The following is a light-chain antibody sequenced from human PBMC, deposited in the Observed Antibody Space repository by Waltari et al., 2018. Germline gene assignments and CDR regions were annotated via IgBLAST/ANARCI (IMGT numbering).Light chain of an antibody. J-gene: IGKJ1*01. CDR2: RAS. CDR1: QSVGSSS. CDR3: QQHGTLPAT. V-gene: IGKV3-20*01. Sequence: IVLTQSPGTAPLPPGERVTLSCRASQSVGSSSLAWYQQKPGQAPSLVIYRASRSATGIPDRFSGIGSGTDFSLTISRLKPEDFAVYYCQQHGTLPATFGQGTKVEIK.